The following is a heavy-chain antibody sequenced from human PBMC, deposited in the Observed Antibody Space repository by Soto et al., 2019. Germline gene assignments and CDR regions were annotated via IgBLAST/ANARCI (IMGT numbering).Heavy chain of an antibody. CDR3: ARVDCGGACSGYYYGLDV. CDR1: GGSVNTGNYY. CDR2: IYYVGST. D-gene: IGHD2-21*02. V-gene: IGHV4-61*01. Sequence: QVQLQESGPGLVKPSETLSLTCTVSGGSVNTGNYYWSWLRQPPGKGLEWIGNIYYVGSTRYNPSVSSLVTTSIDTSKNQFSLKLSSVTAADTAVYHCARVDCGGACSGYYYGLDVWGQGTTVTVSS. J-gene: IGHJ6*02.